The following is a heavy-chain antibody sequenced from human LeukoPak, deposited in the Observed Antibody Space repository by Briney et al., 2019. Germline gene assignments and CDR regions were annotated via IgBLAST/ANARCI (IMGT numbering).Heavy chain of an antibody. CDR1: GGSISSYY. CDR2: IYYSGST. CDR3: ARNLRRYSSGWYVAYFDY. Sequence: PSETLSLTCTVSGGSISSYYWSWIRQPPGKGLEWIGYIYYSGSTNYNPSLKSRVTISVDTSKNQFSLKLSSVTAADTAVYYCARNLRRYSSGWYVAYFDYWGQGTLVTVSS. J-gene: IGHJ4*02. D-gene: IGHD6-19*01. V-gene: IGHV4-59*12.